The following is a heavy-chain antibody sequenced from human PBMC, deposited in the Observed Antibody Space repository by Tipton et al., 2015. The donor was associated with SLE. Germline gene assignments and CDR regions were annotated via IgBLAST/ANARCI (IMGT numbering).Heavy chain of an antibody. V-gene: IGHV4-59*01. D-gene: IGHD1-1*01. CDR2: IYYSGST. CDR3: ARGGRILVATD. CDR1: GGSISSYY. J-gene: IGHJ4*02. Sequence: LRLSCTVSGGSISSYYWSWIRQPPGKGLEWIGYIYYSGSTNYNPSLKSRVTISVDTSKNQFSLKLSSVTGADTAVYYCARGGRILVATDWGQGTLFTISS.